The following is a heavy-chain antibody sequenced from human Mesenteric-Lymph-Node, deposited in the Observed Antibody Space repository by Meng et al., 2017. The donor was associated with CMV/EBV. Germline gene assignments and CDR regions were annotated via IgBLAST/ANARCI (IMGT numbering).Heavy chain of an antibody. CDR3: ARMGYCTSSNCYSGGYDH. CDR1: GGSISSSSYY. CDR2: ITRGGTNI. V-gene: IGHV3-21*01. D-gene: IGHD2-2*01. Sequence: ETLSLTCTVSGGSISSSSYYWGWVRQAPGKGLEWVSSITRGGTNIFYADSVRGRFTISRDNAKNSLYLQLNSPRVEDTAIYYCARMGYCTSSNCYSGGYDHWGQGTLVTVSS. J-gene: IGHJ5*02.